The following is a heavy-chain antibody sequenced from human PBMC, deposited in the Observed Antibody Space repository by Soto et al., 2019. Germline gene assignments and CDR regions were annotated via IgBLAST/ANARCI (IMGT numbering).Heavy chain of an antibody. J-gene: IGHJ4*02. CDR2: IYHSGST. CDR3: ARGGIAAAGGPYFDY. Sequence: SETLSLTCAVSSGSISSSNWWSWVRQPPGKGLEWIGEIYHSGSTNYNPSLKSRVTISVDKSKNQFSLKLSSVTAADTAVYYCARGGIAAAGGPYFDYWGQGTLVTVSS. CDR1: SGSISSSNW. V-gene: IGHV4-4*02. D-gene: IGHD6-13*01.